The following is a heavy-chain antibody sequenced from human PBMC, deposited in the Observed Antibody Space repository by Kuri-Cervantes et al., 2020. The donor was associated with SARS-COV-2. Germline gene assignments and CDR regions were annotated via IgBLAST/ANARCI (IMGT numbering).Heavy chain of an antibody. CDR2: IYHSGST. Sequence: SETLSLTCTVSGYSISSGYYWGWIRRPPGKGLEWIGSIYHSGSTYYNPSLKSRITISVDTSKNQFSLKLSSVTAADTAVYYCARGLGVAADAFDIWGQGTMVTVSS. D-gene: IGHD3-16*01. J-gene: IGHJ3*02. CDR1: GYSISSGYY. V-gene: IGHV4-38-2*02. CDR3: ARGLGVAADAFDI.